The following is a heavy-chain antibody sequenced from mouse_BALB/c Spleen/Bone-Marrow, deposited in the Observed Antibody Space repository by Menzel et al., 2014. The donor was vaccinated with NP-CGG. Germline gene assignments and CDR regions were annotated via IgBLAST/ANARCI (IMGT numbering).Heavy chain of an antibody. CDR2: INPSTGYT. V-gene: IGHV1-7*01. D-gene: IGHD1-1*01. J-gene: IGHJ2*01. CDR3: ARIYYYGRDY. CDR1: GYTFTNYW. Sequence: VQVVESGAELAKPGASVKMSCKASGYTFTNYWMHWVKQRPGQGLEWIGYINPSTGYTEYNQKFKDKATLTADESSSTAYMQLSSLTSEDSAVYYCARIYYYGRDYWGQGTTLTVSS.